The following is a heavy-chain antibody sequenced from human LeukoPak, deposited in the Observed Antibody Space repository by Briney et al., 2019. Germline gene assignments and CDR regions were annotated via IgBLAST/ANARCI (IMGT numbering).Heavy chain of an antibody. Sequence: GGSMRLSCAASGFTLGSFWMSWVRLAPGKVREWVASVQQVGSEKYYVDSVKGRFTISRDNAKNSLSLQMNSLRAEDTAVYYCARALDTSSSRYQPFEYWGQGTLVTVSS. CDR2: VQQVGSEK. J-gene: IGHJ4*02. D-gene: IGHD2-2*01. V-gene: IGHV3-7*01. CDR3: ARALDTSSSRYQPFEY. CDR1: GFTLGSFW.